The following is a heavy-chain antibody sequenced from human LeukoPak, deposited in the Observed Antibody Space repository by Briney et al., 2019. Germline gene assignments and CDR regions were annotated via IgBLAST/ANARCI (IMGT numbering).Heavy chain of an antibody. CDR2: IYYSGST. J-gene: IGHJ4*02. Sequence: SETLSLTFTVSGGSISSGGYYWSWIRPHPGRGLEWIGYIYYSGSTYYNPSLKSRVTISVDTSKNQFSLKLSSVTAADTAVYYCARYYYGSGSYFDYWGQGTLVTVSS. D-gene: IGHD3-10*01. CDR3: ARYYYGSGSYFDY. CDR1: GGSISSGGYY. V-gene: IGHV4-31*03.